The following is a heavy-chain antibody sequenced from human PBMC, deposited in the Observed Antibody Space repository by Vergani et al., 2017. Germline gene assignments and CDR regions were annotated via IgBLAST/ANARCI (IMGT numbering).Heavy chain of an antibody. D-gene: IGHD3-3*01. J-gene: IGHJ2*01. CDR3: AKDHYDFWSGYPNLSPFDL. CDR1: GFTFSSYS. Sequence: EVHLVESGGGLVQPGGSLRLSCAASGFTFSSYSMNWVRQAPGKGLEWVSYISSSSSTIYYADSVKGRFTISRDNAKNSLYLQMNSLRAEDTALYYCAKDHYDFWSGYPNLSPFDLWGRGTLVTVSS. V-gene: IGHV3-48*01. CDR2: ISSSSSTI.